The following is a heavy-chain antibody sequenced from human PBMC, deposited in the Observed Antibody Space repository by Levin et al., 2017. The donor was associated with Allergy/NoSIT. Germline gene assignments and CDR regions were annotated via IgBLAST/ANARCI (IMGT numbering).Heavy chain of an antibody. D-gene: IGHD2-2*01. Sequence: GGSLRLSCTASGFTFGDYAMSWFRQAPGKGLEWVGFIRSKAYGGTTEYAASVKGRFTISRDDSKSIAYLQMNSLKTEDTAVYYCTRDLADIVVVPAANDAFDSWGQGTMVTVSS. J-gene: IGHJ3*02. CDR1: GFTFGDYA. CDR3: TRDLADIVVVPAANDAFDS. V-gene: IGHV3-49*03. CDR2: IRSKAYGGTT.